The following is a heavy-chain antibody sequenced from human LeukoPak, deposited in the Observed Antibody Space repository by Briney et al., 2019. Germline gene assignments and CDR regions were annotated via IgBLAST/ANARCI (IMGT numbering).Heavy chain of an antibody. V-gene: IGHV4-34*01. CDR1: GVSFSGYY. J-gene: IGHJ5*02. CDR2: INHSGST. D-gene: IGHD6-6*01. Sequence: SETLSLTCAVYGVSFSGYYWSWIRQPPGKGLEWIGEINHSGSTNYNPSLKSRVTISVDTSKNQFSLKLSSVTAADTAVYYCARVYSSSSGSNWFDPWGQGTLVTVSS. CDR3: ARVYSSSSGSNWFDP.